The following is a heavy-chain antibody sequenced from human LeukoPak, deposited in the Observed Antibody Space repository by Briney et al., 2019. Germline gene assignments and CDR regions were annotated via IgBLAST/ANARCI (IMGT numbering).Heavy chain of an antibody. J-gene: IGHJ4*02. V-gene: IGHV4-39*01. CDR2: IYYSGST. CDR1: GGSISSSSYY. Sequence: SETLSLTCTVSGGSISSSSYYWGWIRQPPGKGLEWIGSIYYSGSTYYNPSLKSRVTISVDTSKNQFSLKLSSVTAADTAVYYCARGALYYYDSGSYYKYYFDYWGQGTLVTVSS. D-gene: IGHD3-10*01. CDR3: ARGALYYYDSGSYYKYYFDY.